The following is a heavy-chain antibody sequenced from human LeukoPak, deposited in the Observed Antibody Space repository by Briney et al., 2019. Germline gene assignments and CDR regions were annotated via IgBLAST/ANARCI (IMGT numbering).Heavy chain of an antibody. V-gene: IGHV4-34*01. Sequence: SETLSLTCAVYGGSFSGYYWSWIRQPPGKGLEWIGEINHSGSTNYNPSLKSRVTISVDTSKNQFSLKLSSVTAAGTAVYYCARARTRGYSYWGQGTLVTVSS. J-gene: IGHJ4*02. CDR2: INHSGST. CDR1: GGSFSGYY. CDR3: ARARTRGYSY. D-gene: IGHD5-18*01.